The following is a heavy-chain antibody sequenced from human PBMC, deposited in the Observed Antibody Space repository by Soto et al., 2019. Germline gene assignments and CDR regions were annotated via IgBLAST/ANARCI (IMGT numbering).Heavy chain of an antibody. CDR3: ARGNSWTVTPVYYFAY. CDR2: ISYDGSNK. J-gene: IGHJ4*02. Sequence: QVQLVESGGGVVQPGRSLRLSCAASGFTFSSYAIHWVRQAPGKGLEWVAVISYDGSNKYYADSVKGRFTISRDNAKNTLYLQMNSLRAEDTAVYYCARGNSWTVTPVYYFAYWGQGTLVTVTS. V-gene: IGHV3-30-3*01. D-gene: IGHD4-17*01. CDR1: GFTFSSYA.